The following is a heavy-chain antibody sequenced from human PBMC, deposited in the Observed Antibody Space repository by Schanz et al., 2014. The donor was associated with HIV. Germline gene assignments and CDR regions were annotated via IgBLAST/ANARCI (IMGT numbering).Heavy chain of an antibody. Sequence: EVQLVESGGGLVQPGGSLRLSCAASGFTFSTNWMSWVRQAPGKGLEWVANIKPDGSETHYMDFVKGRFIISRDNTKNTLHLHLTSLRVEDTAVYFCASAYSGSSQFENWGQGDLLTVTT. CDR3: ASAYSGSSQFEN. D-gene: IGHD6-6*01. J-gene: IGHJ4*02. V-gene: IGHV3-7*01. CDR2: IKPDGSET. CDR1: GFTFSTNW.